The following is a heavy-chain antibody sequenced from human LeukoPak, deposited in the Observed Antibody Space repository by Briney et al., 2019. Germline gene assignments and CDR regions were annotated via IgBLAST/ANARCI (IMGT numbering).Heavy chain of an antibody. CDR1: GFTFSSYA. V-gene: IGHV3-23*01. D-gene: IGHD6-19*01. CDR2: MSGNGGST. J-gene: IGHJ4*02. CDR3: ARSLIRSTGWYDY. Sequence: PGGSLRLSCAASGFTFSSYALNWVRQAPGTGLEWVSVMSGNGGSTYYADSVKGRFAISRDNSKNTLYLQINSLRAEDAAVYYCARSLIRSTGWYDYWGQGTLVTVSS.